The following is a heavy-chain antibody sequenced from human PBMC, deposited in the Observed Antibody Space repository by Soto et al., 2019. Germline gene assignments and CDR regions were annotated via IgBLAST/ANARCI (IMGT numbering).Heavy chain of an antibody. CDR3: GKYSGYRLSFDY. CDR2: ISGSGGST. CDR1: GFTFSSYA. Sequence: PGWSLRLSCAASGFTFSSYAMSWVRQAPGKGLEWVSSISGSGGSTYYADSVKGRFTISRDNSKNTLYLQMNSLRAEDTAVYYCGKYSGYRLSFDYWGQETLFTVSS. V-gene: IGHV3-23*01. D-gene: IGHD5-12*01. J-gene: IGHJ4*02.